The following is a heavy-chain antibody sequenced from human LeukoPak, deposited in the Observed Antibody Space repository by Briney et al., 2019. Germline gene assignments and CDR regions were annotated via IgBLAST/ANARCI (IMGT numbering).Heavy chain of an antibody. CDR1: GGSISSYY. Sequence: SETLSLTCTVSGGSISSYYWTWIRQSPGKGLEWIGYIYYSGSTNYNPSLKSRVTISVDTSKNQFSLKLSSVTAADTAVYDCARVEWFGELSPFDIWGQGTMVTVSS. D-gene: IGHD3-10*01. V-gene: IGHV4-59*01. CDR3: ARVEWFGELSPFDI. CDR2: IYYSGST. J-gene: IGHJ3*02.